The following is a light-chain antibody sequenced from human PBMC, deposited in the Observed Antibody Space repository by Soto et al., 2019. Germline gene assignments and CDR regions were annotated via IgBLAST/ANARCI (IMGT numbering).Light chain of an antibody. Sequence: EIVLTQSPGTLSLSPGEGATLSCRASQSVTSNYLAWYQQRPGQAPRLLIYGASSRATGIPDRFSGGGSGTVFTLTISILAPEDFAVYYCQQYGSSSPTTFGQGTRLEIE. CDR3: QQYGSSSPTT. V-gene: IGKV3-20*01. CDR1: QSVTSNY. CDR2: GAS. J-gene: IGKJ5*01.